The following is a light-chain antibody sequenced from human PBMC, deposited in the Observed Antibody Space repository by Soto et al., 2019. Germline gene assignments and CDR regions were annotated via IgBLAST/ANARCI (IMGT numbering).Light chain of an antibody. Sequence: DIQMTQSPSSLSASVGDRVTITCRASQGITDYLAWYQQKPGQVPNLLIYAASTLQSGIPSRFSGSGSGTDFTLTINGLQPEDVATYYCQTYNSAPWTFGQGTKVEIK. V-gene: IGKV1-27*01. CDR1: QGITDY. CDR3: QTYNSAPWT. CDR2: AAS. J-gene: IGKJ1*01.